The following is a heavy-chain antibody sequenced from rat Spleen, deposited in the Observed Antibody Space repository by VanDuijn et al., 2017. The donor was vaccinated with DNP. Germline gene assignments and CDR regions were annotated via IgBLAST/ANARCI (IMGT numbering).Heavy chain of an antibody. J-gene: IGHJ2*01. CDR2: ITYDRSTT. D-gene: IGHD1-9*01. V-gene: IGHV5-7*01. Sequence: EVQLVESGGDLVQPGGSLKLSCVPSGFTFRDYNMAWVRQAPKKGLEWVATITYDRSTTYYRDSVKGRFTVSRDNAENTLYLQMDSLRSEDTATYYRARHYYGYNYLDYWGQGVMVTVSS. CDR1: GFTFRDYN. CDR3: ARHYYGYNYLDY.